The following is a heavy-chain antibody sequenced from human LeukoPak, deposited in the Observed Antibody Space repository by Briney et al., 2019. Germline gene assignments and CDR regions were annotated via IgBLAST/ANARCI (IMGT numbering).Heavy chain of an antibody. J-gene: IGHJ4*02. V-gene: IGHV3-7*04. CDR1: GFIFTNFW. CDR3: ARGVAFSGDH. Sequence: PGGSLRLSCAVSGFIFTNFWMSWVRQAPGRGLEWVANIHPEGNEKYHVESVKGRFTISRDNTKNLLFLQMNGLRVEDTAVYYCARGVAFSGDHWGQGTLVTVSS. CDR2: IHPEGNEK.